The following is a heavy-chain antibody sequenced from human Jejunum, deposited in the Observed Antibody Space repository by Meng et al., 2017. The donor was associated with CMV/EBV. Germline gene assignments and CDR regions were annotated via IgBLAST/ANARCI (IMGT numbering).Heavy chain of an antibody. CDR3: ARDLSRGISYETGS. CDR2: IRKRAESSTI. Sequence: SGIVFSGQRMDWVRQAPGQGLEWVGRIRKRAESSTIDYAASVRGRFIISRDDSKNSLYLQMNNLETEDTAVYYCARDLSRGISYETGSWGQGTLVTVSS. V-gene: IGHV3-72*01. CDR1: GIVFSGQR. J-gene: IGHJ5*02. D-gene: IGHD3-16*01.